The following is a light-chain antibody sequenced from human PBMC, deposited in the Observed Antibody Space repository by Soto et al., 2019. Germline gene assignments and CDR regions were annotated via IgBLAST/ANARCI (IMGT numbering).Light chain of an antibody. CDR2: SND. CDR1: TSNIGTNP. Sequence: VLTQSPSASGTPWQRVSISFSGSTSNIGTNPGSWYQHVPGTAPKLLIYSNDQRPSAVPGRFSGSKSGTSASLAISGLLSEDEADYYCATWDDSLNVVFGGGTQLTVL. V-gene: IGLV1-44*01. J-gene: IGLJ2*01. CDR3: ATWDDSLNVV.